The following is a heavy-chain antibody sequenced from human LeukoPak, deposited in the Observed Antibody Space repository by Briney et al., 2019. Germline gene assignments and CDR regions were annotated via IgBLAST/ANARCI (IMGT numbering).Heavy chain of an antibody. CDR3: ARYPLTGLYYFDY. D-gene: IGHD3-9*01. J-gene: IGHJ4*02. Sequence: SETLSLTCTVSGGSISSYYWSWIRQPPGKGLEWIGYISYSGSTNYNPSLKSRVTISVDTSKNQFSLRLTSVTAADTAVYYCARYPLTGLYYFDYWGQGTLVTVSS. CDR1: GGSISSYY. V-gene: IGHV4-59*08. CDR2: ISYSGST.